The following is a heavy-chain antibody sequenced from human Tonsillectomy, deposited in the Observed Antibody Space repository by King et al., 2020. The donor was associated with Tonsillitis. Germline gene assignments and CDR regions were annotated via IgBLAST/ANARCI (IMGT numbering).Heavy chain of an antibody. V-gene: IGHV3-33*01. CDR3: AREFYYGSGHLGAFDV. Sequence: VQLVESGGGVVQPGRSLRLSCAASGFTISNYGIHWVRQAPGKGLEWVAVIWYEGSNSFYADSVKGRFTVSRDNSKNTLYLQMHSLRAEDTAVYYCAREFYYGSGHLGAFDVWGQGTMVTVSS. J-gene: IGHJ3*01. CDR1: GFTISNYG. CDR2: IWYEGSNS. D-gene: IGHD3-10*01.